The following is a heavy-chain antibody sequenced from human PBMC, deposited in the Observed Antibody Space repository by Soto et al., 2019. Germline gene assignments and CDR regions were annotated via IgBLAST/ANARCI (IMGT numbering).Heavy chain of an antibody. D-gene: IGHD3-22*01. CDR2: IRGFNDDT. CDR3: ARVDPGQEIVVLTIDY. V-gene: IGHV1-18*01. Sequence: QVQLLQSGAEVKKPGASVKVSCKAFGYMFSSYGLTWVRQAPGQGLEWLGWIRGFNDDTNYAQKVQGRVTMTTDTSTNTAYMELRSLRSDDTAVYYCARVDPGQEIVVLTIDYWGQGTLVTVSS. CDR1: GYMFSSYG. J-gene: IGHJ4*01.